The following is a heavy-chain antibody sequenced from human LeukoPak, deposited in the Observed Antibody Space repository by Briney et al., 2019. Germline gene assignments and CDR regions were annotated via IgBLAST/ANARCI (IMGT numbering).Heavy chain of an antibody. CDR2: IYYSGST. CDR1: GGSISSYY. V-gene: IGHV4-59*12. Sequence: PSETLSLTCTVSGGSISSYYWSWIRQPPGKGLEWIGYIYYSGSTNYNPSLKSRVTISIDTSKVQFSLRVNSVTAADTAIYYCASLHQVRKAVVFDYWGQGALVTVSS. D-gene: IGHD3-10*01. CDR3: ASLHQVRKAVVFDY. J-gene: IGHJ4*02.